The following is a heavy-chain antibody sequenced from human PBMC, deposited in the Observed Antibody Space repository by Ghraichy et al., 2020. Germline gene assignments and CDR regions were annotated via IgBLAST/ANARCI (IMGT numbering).Heavy chain of an antibody. V-gene: IGHV3-49*03. D-gene: IGHD3-9*01. Sequence: GESLNISCTASGFTFGDYAMSWFRQAPGKGLEWVGFIRSKAYGGTTEYAASVKGRFTISRDDSKSIAYLQMNSLKTEDTAVYYCTRSVGYDILTGYLNWFDPWGQGTLVTVSS. CDR1: GFTFGDYA. CDR2: IRSKAYGGTT. CDR3: TRSVGYDILTGYLNWFDP. J-gene: IGHJ5*02.